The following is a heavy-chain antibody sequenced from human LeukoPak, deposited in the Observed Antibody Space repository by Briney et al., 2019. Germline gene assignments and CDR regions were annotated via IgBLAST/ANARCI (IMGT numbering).Heavy chain of an antibody. CDR1: GVSISNYY. Sequence: PSETLSLTCTVSGVSISNYYWAWIRQPAGKGLEWIGRVYRSGNTNYNPSLKSRVTMSVDTSKNQISLRLRSVTAADTAVYYCARDDFEYSVHYGMDVWGQGTAVTVSS. J-gene: IGHJ6*02. V-gene: IGHV4-4*07. CDR2: VYRSGNT. CDR3: ARDDFEYSVHYGMDV. D-gene: IGHD2/OR15-2a*01.